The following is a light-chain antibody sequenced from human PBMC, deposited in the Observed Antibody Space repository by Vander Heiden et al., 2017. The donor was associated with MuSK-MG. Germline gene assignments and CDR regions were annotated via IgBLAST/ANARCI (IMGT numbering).Light chain of an antibody. J-gene: IGLJ2*01. Sequence: SSELTQPPSVSVSPGQTASITCSGDKLGDKYACWYQQTPGQSPVLVIYKDRKRPAGIPERFSGSNSGNTATLTISGTQARDEADYYCQAGDSSTENVVFGGGTKLTVL. CDR1: KLGDKY. CDR3: QAGDSSTENVV. V-gene: IGLV3-1*01. CDR2: KDR.